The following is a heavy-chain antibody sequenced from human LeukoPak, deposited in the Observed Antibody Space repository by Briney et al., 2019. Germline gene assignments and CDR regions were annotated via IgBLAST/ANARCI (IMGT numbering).Heavy chain of an antibody. J-gene: IGHJ4*02. CDR2: IYTSGST. Sequence: SETLSLTCTVSGGSISSYSWSWIRQPPGKGLEWIGYIYTSGSTNYNPSLKSRVTISVDTSKNQFSLKLSSVTAADTAVYYCASEGYSSSYDYWGQGTLVTVSS. CDR1: GGSISSYS. V-gene: IGHV4-4*09. D-gene: IGHD6-13*01. CDR3: ASEGYSSSYDY.